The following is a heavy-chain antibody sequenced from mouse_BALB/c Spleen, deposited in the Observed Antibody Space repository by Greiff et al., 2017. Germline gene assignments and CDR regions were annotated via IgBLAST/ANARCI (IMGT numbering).Heavy chain of an antibody. D-gene: IGHD1-1*01. J-gene: IGHJ4*01. CDR1: GFAFSSYD. CDR3: ARRLATRGYYAMDY. V-gene: IGHV5-12-1*01. CDR2: ISSGGGST. Sequence: EVMLVESGGGLVKPGGSLKLSCAASGFAFSSYDMSWVRQTPEKRLEWVAYISSGGGSTYYPDTVKGRFTISRDNAKNTLYLQMSSLKSEDTAMYYCARRLATRGYYAMDYWGQGTSVTVSS.